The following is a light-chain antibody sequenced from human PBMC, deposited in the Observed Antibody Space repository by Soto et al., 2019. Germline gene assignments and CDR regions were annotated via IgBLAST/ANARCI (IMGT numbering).Light chain of an antibody. V-gene: IGKV3-15*01. CDR3: PQYNNWPYT. Sequence: EIVMTQSPATLSVSPGERATLSCRASQSVSSNLAWYQQKPGQAPRLLIYGASTRATGIPARFSGSGSGAEFTRTISSLQAGDFAVYYWPQYNNWPYTFGQWTKLEIK. CDR2: GAS. J-gene: IGKJ2*01. CDR1: QSVSSN.